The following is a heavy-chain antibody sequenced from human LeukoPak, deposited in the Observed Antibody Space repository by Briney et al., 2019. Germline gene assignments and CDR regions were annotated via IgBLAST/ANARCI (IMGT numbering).Heavy chain of an antibody. D-gene: IGHD3-22*01. CDR1: GYTFTNYG. CDR3: ERPNYYDSNAFDI. V-gene: IGHV1-18*01. CDR2: INAYNGNT. Sequence: GASVKVSCKASGYTFTNYGISWVRQAPGQGLEWMGWINAYNGNTNYAQKLQGRVTMTTDTSTSTAYMELRSLRSDDTAVYYCERPNYYDSNAFDIWGQGTMVTVSS. J-gene: IGHJ3*02.